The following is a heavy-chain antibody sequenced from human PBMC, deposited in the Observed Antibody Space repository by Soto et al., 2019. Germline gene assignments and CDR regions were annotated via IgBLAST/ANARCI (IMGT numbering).Heavy chain of an antibody. CDR1: GGSISSGGYY. V-gene: IGHV4-31*03. Sequence: QVQLQESGPGLVKPSQTLSLTCTVSGGSISSGGYYWSWIRQHPGKGLEWIGYIYYSGSTYYNPSLKSRVTISVDTSKNQFSRKLSSVTAADTAVYYCARGAVGVRKYFQHWGQGTLVTVSS. CDR3: ARGAVGVRKYFQH. J-gene: IGHJ1*01. CDR2: IYYSGST. D-gene: IGHD2-15*01.